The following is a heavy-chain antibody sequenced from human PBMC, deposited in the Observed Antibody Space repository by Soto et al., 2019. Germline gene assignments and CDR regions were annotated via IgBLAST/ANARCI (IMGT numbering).Heavy chain of an antibody. Sequence: GGSLRLSCAASGFIFTNYAMSWVRQPPGKGLEWVSVISTSGGITLYADTVKGRLTISRDNSKNTLYLQMNSLRADDTAVYYCARDLGSWYGRFDPWGQGTLVTVSS. CDR1: GFIFTNYA. J-gene: IGHJ5*02. CDR3: ARDLGSWYGRFDP. V-gene: IGHV3-23*01. D-gene: IGHD6-13*01. CDR2: ISTSGGIT.